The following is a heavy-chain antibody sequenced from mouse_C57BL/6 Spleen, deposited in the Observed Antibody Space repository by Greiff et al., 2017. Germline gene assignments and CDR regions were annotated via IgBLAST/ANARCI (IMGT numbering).Heavy chain of an antibody. CDR3: ARGKFITTVVAPHYAMDY. Sequence: VQLQQSGAELMKPGASVKLSCKATGYTFTGYWIEWVKQRPGHGLEWIGEILPGSGSTNYNEKFKGKATFTADTPSNTAYMQLSSLTTEDSAIYYCARGKFITTVVAPHYAMDYWGQGTSVTVSS. CDR2: ILPGSGST. J-gene: IGHJ4*01. D-gene: IGHD1-1*01. V-gene: IGHV1-9*01. CDR1: GYTFTGYW.